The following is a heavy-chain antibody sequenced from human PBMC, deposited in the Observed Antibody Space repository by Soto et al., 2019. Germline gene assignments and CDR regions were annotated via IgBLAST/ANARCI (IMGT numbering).Heavy chain of an antibody. CDR2: ISESGTIT. D-gene: IGHD6-13*01. Sequence: EVKLLQSGGGLVQPGGSLRLSCKASGFDFKKYAINWVRQAPGKGLEWVSSISESGTITYHAESVRGRFTVSKDFSRNTVYLQMDSLSREDTAVYYCSRDDRGAAVLRECFDTWCQGALVTVSS. CDR3: SRDDRGAAVLRECFDT. J-gene: IGHJ5*02. V-gene: IGHV3-23*01. CDR1: GFDFKKYA.